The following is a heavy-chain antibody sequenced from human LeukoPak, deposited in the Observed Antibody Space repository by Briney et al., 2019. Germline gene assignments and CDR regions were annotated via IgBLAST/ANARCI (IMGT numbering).Heavy chain of an antibody. J-gene: IGHJ4*02. CDR2: INPNSGGT. CDR1: GYTFTGYY. CDR3: ARDDRTRTSCKSFDY. V-gene: IGHV1-2*02. Sequence: GASVKVSCKASGYTFTGYYMHWVRQAPGQGLEWMGWINPNSGGTNYVQKFQGRVTMTRDTSISTAYMELSRLRSDDTAVYYCARDDRTRTSCKSFDYWGQGTLVTVSS. D-gene: IGHD2-2*01.